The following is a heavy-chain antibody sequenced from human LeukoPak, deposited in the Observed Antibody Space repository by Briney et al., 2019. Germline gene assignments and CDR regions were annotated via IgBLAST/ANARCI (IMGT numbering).Heavy chain of an antibody. CDR2: ISAYNGNT. CDR1: TFTXXG. CDR3: EXXXXXXXXXXGXXXXY. Sequence: TFTXXGISWVRQAPGQGLEWMGWISAYNGNTNYAQKLQGRVTMTTDTSTSTAYMELRRLRSDDTAVYYCEXXXXXXXXXXGXXXXYWGQGXLXSVSS. V-gene: IGHV1-18*01. J-gene: IGHJ4*02.